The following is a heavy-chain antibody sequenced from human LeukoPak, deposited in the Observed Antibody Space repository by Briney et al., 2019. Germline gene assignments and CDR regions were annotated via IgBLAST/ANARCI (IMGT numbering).Heavy chain of an antibody. Sequence: PGGSLRLSCAASGFTFSSYSMNWVRQAPGKGLEWVSYISSSSGTIYYADSVKGRFTISRDNAKNSLYLQINSLRDEDTAVYYCARDKGSRAFDIWGQGTMVTVSS. CDR1: GFTFSSYS. V-gene: IGHV3-48*02. D-gene: IGHD1-26*01. CDR3: ARDKGSRAFDI. J-gene: IGHJ3*02. CDR2: ISSSSGTI.